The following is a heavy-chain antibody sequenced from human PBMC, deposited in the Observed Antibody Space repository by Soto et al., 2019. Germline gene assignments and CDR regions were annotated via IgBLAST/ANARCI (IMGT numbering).Heavy chain of an antibody. CDR3: AKDLVWFGELHDAFDI. V-gene: IGHV3-30*18. J-gene: IGHJ3*02. Sequence: QVQLVESGGGVVQPGRSLRLSCAASGFTFSSYGMHWVRQAPGKGLEWVAVISYDGSNKYYADSVKGRFTISRDNSKNTLYLQMNSLRAEDTAVYYCAKDLVWFGELHDAFDIWGQGTMVTVSS. CDR1: GFTFSSYG. D-gene: IGHD3-10*01. CDR2: ISYDGSNK.